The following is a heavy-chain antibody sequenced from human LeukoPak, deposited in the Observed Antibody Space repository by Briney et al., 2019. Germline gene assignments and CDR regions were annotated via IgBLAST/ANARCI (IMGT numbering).Heavy chain of an antibody. D-gene: IGHD6-19*01. V-gene: IGHV1-2*02. CDR1: GYTFTGYY. J-gene: IGHJ4*02. CDR3: ARYEQWLTHLIDY. Sequence: ASVKVSCKASGYTFTGYYMHWVRQAPGQGLEWMGWINPNSGGTNYAQKLQGRVTMTTDTSTSTAYMELRSLRSDDTAVYYCARYEQWLTHLIDYWGQGTLVTVSS. CDR2: INPNSGGT.